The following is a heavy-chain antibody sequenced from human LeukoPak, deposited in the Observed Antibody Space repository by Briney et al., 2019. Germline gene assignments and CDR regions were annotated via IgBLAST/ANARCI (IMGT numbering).Heavy chain of an antibody. CDR1: GFTFSNSG. Sequence: GGSLRLSCAASGFTFSNSGMNWVRQAPGKGLEFVSVLSSGGITYYADSVKGRFTITRDNSKNTLSLEMNTLRADDAAVYYCHICGFWGQGTLVTVSS. V-gene: IGHV3-53*01. CDR3: HICGF. CDR2: LSSGGIT. J-gene: IGHJ4*02. D-gene: IGHD2-2*01.